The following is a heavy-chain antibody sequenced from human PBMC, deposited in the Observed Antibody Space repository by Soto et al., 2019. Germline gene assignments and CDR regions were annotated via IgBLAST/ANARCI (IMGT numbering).Heavy chain of an antibody. CDR2: IHGSSGGT. V-gene: IGHV3-23*01. CDR1: GFTFSTYA. J-gene: IGHJ4*02. Sequence: EVQLLESGGGLVQPGGSLRLSCAASGFTFSTYAMSWVRQAPGKGLEWVSSIHGSSGGTYYADSVKGRFTISRDNSKNTLYLLMNSLRAEDTAIYYCAKNYYFDYWGQGTLVTVSS. CDR3: AKNYYFDY.